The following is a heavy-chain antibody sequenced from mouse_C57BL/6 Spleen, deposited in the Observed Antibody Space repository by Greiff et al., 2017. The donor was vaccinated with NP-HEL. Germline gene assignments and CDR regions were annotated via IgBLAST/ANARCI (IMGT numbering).Heavy chain of an antibody. J-gene: IGHJ2*01. V-gene: IGHV14-2*01. CDR2: IDPEDGET. CDR1: GFNIKDYY. Sequence: VQLKESGAELVKPGASVKLSCTASGFNIKDYYMHWVKQRTEQGLEWIGRIDPEDGETKYAPKFQGKATITADTSYNTAYLQLSSLTSEDTAVYYCASCYGSSDGYFDYWGQGTTLTVSS. CDR3: ASCYGSSDGYFDY. D-gene: IGHD1-1*01.